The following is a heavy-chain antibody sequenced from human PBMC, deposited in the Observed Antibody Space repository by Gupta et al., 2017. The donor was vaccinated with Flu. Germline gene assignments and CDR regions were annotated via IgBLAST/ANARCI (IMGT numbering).Heavy chain of an antibody. V-gene: IGHV3-74*01. Sequence: EVQLVESGGGLVPPGGSLRLPCAASALPFSSYWMHWVRQAPGKGLVWVSRINSDGISTSYADSVKGRFTISRDNAKNTLYLQMNSLRDEDTAVYYCARDYGDAFDNGGQGTLVTVSS. CDR1: ALPFSSYW. CDR2: INSDGIST. J-gene: IGHJ4*02. D-gene: IGHD4-17*01. CDR3: ARDYGDAFDN.